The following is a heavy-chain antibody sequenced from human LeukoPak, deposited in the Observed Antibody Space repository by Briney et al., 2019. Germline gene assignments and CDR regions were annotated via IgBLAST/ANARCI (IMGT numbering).Heavy chain of an antibody. CDR3: AKAPGLVSYFDY. CDR1: GFTFDDYA. V-gene: IGHV3-9*01. J-gene: IGHJ4*02. D-gene: IGHD7-27*01. Sequence: GRSLRLSCAASGFTFDDYAMHWVRQVPGKGLEWVSGISWNSGSIGYADSVKGRFTISRDNAKNSLYLQMNSLRAEDTALYYCAKAPGLVSYFDYWGQRTLVTVSS. CDR2: ISWNSGSI.